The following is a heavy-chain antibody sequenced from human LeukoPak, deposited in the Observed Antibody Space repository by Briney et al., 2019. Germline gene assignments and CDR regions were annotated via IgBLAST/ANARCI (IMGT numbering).Heavy chain of an antibody. J-gene: IGHJ6*02. Sequence: SETLSLTCTVSGASISSYYWSWIRQPPGKGLEWIGYIYYSGGTNYNPSLKSRVTISVDTSKNQFSLKLSSVTAADTAVYYCARGVRYYYGMDVWGLGTTVTVSS. CDR1: GASISSYY. CDR3: ARGVRYYYGMDV. V-gene: IGHV4-59*01. CDR2: IYYSGGT.